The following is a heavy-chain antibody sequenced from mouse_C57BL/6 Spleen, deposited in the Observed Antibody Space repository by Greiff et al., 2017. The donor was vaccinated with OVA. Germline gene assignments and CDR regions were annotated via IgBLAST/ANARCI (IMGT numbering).Heavy chain of an antibody. J-gene: IGHJ2*01. V-gene: IGHV3-6*01. CDR1: GYSIPSGYY. Sequence: ESGPGLVKPSQSLSLTCSVTGYSIPSGYYWNWIRQFPGTKLECMGSISYDCSNKSNPSLQNPISITRDTSKNQFFLKLNSVTTEDTATYYCAKNYDGYLFDYWGQGTTLTVSP. D-gene: IGHD2-3*01. CDR3: AKNYDGYLFDY. CDR2: ISYDCSN.